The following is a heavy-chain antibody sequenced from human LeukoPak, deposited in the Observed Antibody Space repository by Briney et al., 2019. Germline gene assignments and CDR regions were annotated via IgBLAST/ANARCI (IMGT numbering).Heavy chain of an antibody. D-gene: IGHD6-13*01. J-gene: IGHJ4*02. CDR1: GGSISSYY. V-gene: IGHV4-4*07. CDR3: ARESRYISCWYTDY. CDR2: IYTSGST. Sequence: PSETLSLTCTVSGGSISSYYWSWIQQPAGKGLEWIGRIYTSGSTNYNPSLKSRVTMSVDTSKNQFSLKLSSVTAADTAVYYCARESRYISCWYTDYWGQGTLVTGSS.